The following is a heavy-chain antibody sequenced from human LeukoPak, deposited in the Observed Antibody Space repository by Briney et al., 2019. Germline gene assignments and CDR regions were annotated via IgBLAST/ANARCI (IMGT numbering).Heavy chain of an antibody. D-gene: IGHD6-13*01. CDR2: INPSGGST. CDR3: ARGRVGQQLVQYDYYMDV. J-gene: IGHJ6*03. V-gene: IGHV1-46*01. Sequence: ASVKVSCKASGYTFTSDYMHWVRQAPGQGLEWMGIINPSGGSTSYAQKFQGRVTMTRDMSTSTVYMELSSLRSEDTAVYYCARGRVGQQLVQYDYYMDVWGKGTTVTVSS. CDR1: GYTFTSDY.